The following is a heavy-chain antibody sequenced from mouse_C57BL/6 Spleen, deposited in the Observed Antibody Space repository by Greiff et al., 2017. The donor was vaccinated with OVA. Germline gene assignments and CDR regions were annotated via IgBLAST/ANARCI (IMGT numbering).Heavy chain of an antibody. CDR3: ARDRGLGRYCDV. J-gene: IGHJ1*03. CDR1: GFTFSSYA. V-gene: IGHV5-4*01. D-gene: IGHD4-1*01. CDR2: ISDGGSYT. Sequence: EVKLVESGGGLVKPGGSLKLSCAASGFTFSSYAMSWVRQTPEKRLEWVATISDGGSYTYYPDNVKGRFTISRDNAKNNLYLQMSHLKSEDTAMYYCARDRGLGRYCDVWGTGTTVTVSS.